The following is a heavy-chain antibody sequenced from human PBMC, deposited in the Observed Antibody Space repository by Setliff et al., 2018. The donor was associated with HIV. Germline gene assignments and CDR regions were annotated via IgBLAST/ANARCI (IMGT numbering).Heavy chain of an antibody. CDR2: IYYSGST. D-gene: IGHD1-26*01. Sequence: PSETLSLTCAVSGGSISSYSWSWIRQPPGKGLEWIGYIYYSGSTNYNPSLKSRVTISVDKSKNQFSLSLRSVTAADTAFYYCARASVGVTGLYAFDIWGQGTMVTVS. CDR1: GGSISSYS. J-gene: IGHJ3*02. V-gene: IGHV4-59*08. CDR3: ARASVGVTGLYAFDI.